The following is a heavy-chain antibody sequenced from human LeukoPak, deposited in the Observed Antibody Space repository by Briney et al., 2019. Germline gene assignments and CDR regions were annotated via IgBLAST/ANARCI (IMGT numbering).Heavy chain of an antibody. CDR3: VRDFEVPAAAPDYYYFYYMDV. CDR1: GFTFSVYG. CDR2: ISSGGTTI. Sequence: PGGSLRLSCAVSGFTFSVYGMNWVRQAPGKGLEWLSHISSGGTTIYYADSVKGRFTVSRDNVENSLFLQMNSLGVDDTAVYYCVRDFEVPAAAPDYYYFYYMDVWGTGTTVTVSS. D-gene: IGHD2-2*01. J-gene: IGHJ6*03. V-gene: IGHV3-48*04.